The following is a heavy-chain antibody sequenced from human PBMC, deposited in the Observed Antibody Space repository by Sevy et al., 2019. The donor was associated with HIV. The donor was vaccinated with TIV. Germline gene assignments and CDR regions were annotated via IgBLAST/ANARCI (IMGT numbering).Heavy chain of an antibody. CDR3: ARGGPNQQQLDYFDY. V-gene: IGHV4-59*01. Sequence: SETLSLTCTVSGVSISPYYWAWIRQPPGKGLECIGFSGNTNYNPSLKTRVTTSVEPSKNQFSLKLSSVTAADTAIYYCARGGPNQQQLDYFDYWGQGTLVTVSS. D-gene: IGHD6-13*01. CDR1: GVSISPYY. CDR2: SGNT. J-gene: IGHJ4*02.